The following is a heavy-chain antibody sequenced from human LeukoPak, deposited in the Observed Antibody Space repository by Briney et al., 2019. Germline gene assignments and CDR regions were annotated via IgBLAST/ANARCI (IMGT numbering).Heavy chain of an antibody. J-gene: IGHJ4*02. CDR2: ISYDGSNK. CDR1: GFTFSSYA. CDR3: ASFWRLGY. D-gene: IGHD2-21*02. Sequence: PGGSLRLSCAASGFTFSSYAMHWVRQAPGKGLEWVAVISYDGSNKYYADSVKGRFTISRDNSKNTLYLQMNSLRAEDTAVYYCASFWRLGYWGQGTLVTVSS. V-gene: IGHV3-30-3*01.